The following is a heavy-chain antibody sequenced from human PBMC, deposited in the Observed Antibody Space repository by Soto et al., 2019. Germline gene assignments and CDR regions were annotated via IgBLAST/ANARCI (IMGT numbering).Heavy chain of an antibody. Sequence: QVQLQESGPGLAKPSQTLSLTCTVSGASLSSGGYYWTWIRQVPGKALEWIGYIFHTGTTFYNPSLKSRVVMSIEKSDNQFSLNLRSVTAADTAVYYCARGLGYDSNGRFLAAFAVWGKGTMVTVSS. V-gene: IGHV4-31*03. J-gene: IGHJ3*01. D-gene: IGHD3-22*01. CDR2: IFHTGTT. CDR3: ARGLGYDSNGRFLAAFAV. CDR1: GASLSSGGYY.